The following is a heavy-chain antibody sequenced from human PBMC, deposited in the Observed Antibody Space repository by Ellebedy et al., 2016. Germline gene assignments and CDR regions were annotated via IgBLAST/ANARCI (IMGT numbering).Heavy chain of an antibody. J-gene: IGHJ4*02. D-gene: IGHD3-10*01. Sequence: SVKVSCXASGGTFSSYAISWVRQAPGQGLEWMGRIIPILGIANYAQKFQGRVTITADKSTSTAYMELSSLRSEDTAVYYCARGAPMVRGGDYWGQGTLVTVSS. CDR2: IIPILGIA. CDR3: ARGAPMVRGGDY. V-gene: IGHV1-69*04. CDR1: GGTFSSYA.